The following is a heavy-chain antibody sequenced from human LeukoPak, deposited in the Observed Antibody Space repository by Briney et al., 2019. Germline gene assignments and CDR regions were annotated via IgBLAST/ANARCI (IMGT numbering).Heavy chain of an antibody. Sequence: GGSLRLSCAASGFSLSNYWMNWVRQAPGKGVEWVANIKQDGSEKNYVDSVKGRFSISRDNAKNSLILQMNSLRDEDTAVYYCASGVWAPFDSWGQGTLVSVSS. J-gene: IGHJ4*02. CDR1: GFSLSNYW. D-gene: IGHD3-16*01. CDR2: IKQDGSEK. CDR3: ASGVWAPFDS. V-gene: IGHV3-7*01.